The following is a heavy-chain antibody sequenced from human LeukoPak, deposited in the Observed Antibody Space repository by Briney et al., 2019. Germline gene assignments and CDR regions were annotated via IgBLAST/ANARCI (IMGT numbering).Heavy chain of an antibody. CDR1: GGSISSYY. V-gene: IGHV4-59*01. D-gene: IGHD6-19*01. CDR3: ARSLPYSSGWYDY. CDR2: IYYSGST. J-gene: IGHJ4*02. Sequence: NPSETLSLTCTVSGGSISSYYWSWIRQPPGKGLEWIGYIYYSGSTNYNPSLKSRVTISVDTSKNQFSLKLSSVTAADTAVSYCARSLPYSSGWYDYWGQGTLVTVSS.